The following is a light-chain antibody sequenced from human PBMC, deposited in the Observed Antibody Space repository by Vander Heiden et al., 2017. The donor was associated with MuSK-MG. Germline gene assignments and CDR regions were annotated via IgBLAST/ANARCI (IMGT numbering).Light chain of an antibody. CDR1: SSDVGNYNL. J-gene: IGLJ1*01. V-gene: IGLV2-14*02. Sequence: QSALTQPASVSGSPGQSITISCTGTSSDVGNYNLVSWYQQHPGKAPQLMIYEGSKRPSGVSNRFSGSKSGNTASLTISGLQPEDEADYYCSSYSASNTYVFGTGTKVTVL. CDR3: SSYSASNTYV. CDR2: EGS.